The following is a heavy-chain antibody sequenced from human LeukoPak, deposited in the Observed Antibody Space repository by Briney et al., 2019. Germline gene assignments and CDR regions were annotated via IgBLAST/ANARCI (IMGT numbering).Heavy chain of an antibody. Sequence: PGGPLRLSCAASGFTFSNAWMNWVRQAPGKGLEWVSRIKSKTDGGTTDYAAPVKGRFTISRDDSKNTLYLQMSSLKTEDTAVYYCTTRIFHWGQGTLVTVSS. V-gene: IGHV3-15*07. J-gene: IGHJ4*02. D-gene: IGHD2/OR15-2a*01. CDR1: GFTFSNAW. CDR2: IKSKTDGGTT. CDR3: TTRIFH.